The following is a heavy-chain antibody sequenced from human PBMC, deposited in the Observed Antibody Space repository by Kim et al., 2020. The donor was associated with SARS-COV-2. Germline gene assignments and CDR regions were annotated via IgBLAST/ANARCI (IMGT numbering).Heavy chain of an antibody. CDR3: ARGRAYCSGGSCYLDY. J-gene: IGHJ4*02. Sequence: GGSLRLSCAASGFTFSSYSMNWVRQAPGKGLEWVSYISSSSSTIYYADSVKGRFTISRDNAKNSLYLQMNSLRDEDTAVYYCARGRAYCSGGSCYLDYWGQGTLVTVSS. D-gene: IGHD2-15*01. CDR1: GFTFSSYS. CDR2: ISSSSSTI. V-gene: IGHV3-48*02.